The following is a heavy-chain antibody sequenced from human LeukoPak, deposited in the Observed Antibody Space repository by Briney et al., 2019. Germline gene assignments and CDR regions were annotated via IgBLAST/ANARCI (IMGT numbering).Heavy chain of an antibody. V-gene: IGHV3-21*01. CDR1: GFTFSGFA. CDR3: ARDRPTGASRVFLVQ. CDR2: MSSGGTYI. J-gene: IGHJ4*02. D-gene: IGHD3-3*01. Sequence: GGSLRLSRAASGFTFSGFAMTWVRQAPGKGLEWVSSMSSGGTYIYYPDSVRGRFTISRDNAKNSLYLLMNNLGPEDTGVYYCARDRPTGASRVFLVQWGQGTLVTVSS.